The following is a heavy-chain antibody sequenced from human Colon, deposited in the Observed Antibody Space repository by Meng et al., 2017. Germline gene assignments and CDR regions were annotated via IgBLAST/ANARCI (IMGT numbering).Heavy chain of an antibody. D-gene: IGHD3-22*01. V-gene: IGHV3-23*01. J-gene: IGHJ3*02. Sequence: GESLKISCAASGFTFSSYAMSWVRQAPGKGLEWVSAISGSGGSTYYADSVKGRFTISRDNSKNTLYLQMNSLRAEDTAVYYCAKGPSYKTYYYDSSGADAFDIWGQGTMVTGS. CDR1: GFTFSSYA. CDR3: AKGPSYKTYYYDSSGADAFDI. CDR2: ISGSGGST.